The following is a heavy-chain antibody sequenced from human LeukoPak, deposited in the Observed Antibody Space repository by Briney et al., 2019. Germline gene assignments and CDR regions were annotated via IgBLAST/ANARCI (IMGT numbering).Heavy chain of an antibody. CDR2: ISSSSRYI. J-gene: IGHJ4*02. CDR3: AREDASGLDY. Sequence: KTGGSLRLSCAASGFTFSIYTMNWVRQAPGKGLEWVSSISSSSRYIYYADSVKGRFTISRDNAKNSLYLQMNSLRAEDTALYYCAREDASGLDYWGQGTLVTVSS. D-gene: IGHD6-19*01. CDR1: GFTFSIYT. V-gene: IGHV3-21*01.